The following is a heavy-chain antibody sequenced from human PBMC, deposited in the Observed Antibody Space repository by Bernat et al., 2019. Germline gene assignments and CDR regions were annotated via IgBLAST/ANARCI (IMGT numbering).Heavy chain of an antibody. J-gene: IGHJ4*02. CDR1: GFSLSTSGMC. Sequence: QVTLREFGPALVKPTQTLTLTCTFSGFSLSTSGMCVSWIRQPPGKALEWLARIDWDDDKYYSTSLKTRLTISKDTSKNQVVLTMTNMDPVDTATYYCARILCPLGVIDYWGQGTLVTVSS. CDR2: IDWDDDK. CDR3: ARILCPLGVIDY. D-gene: IGHD3-16*01. V-gene: IGHV2-70*15.